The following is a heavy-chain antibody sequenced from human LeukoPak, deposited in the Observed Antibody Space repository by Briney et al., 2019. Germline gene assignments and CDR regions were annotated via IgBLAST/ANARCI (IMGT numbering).Heavy chain of an antibody. CDR3: AKFLPTHIVVANYYFDY. Sequence: GGSLRLSCAASGFTFSSYAMSWVRQAPGKGLEWVSAISGSGGSTYYADSVKGRFTISRDNSKNTLYLQMYSLRAEDTAVYYCAKFLPTHIVVANYYFDYWGQGTLVTVSS. D-gene: IGHD2-21*01. J-gene: IGHJ4*02. CDR1: GFTFSSYA. V-gene: IGHV3-23*01. CDR2: ISGSGGST.